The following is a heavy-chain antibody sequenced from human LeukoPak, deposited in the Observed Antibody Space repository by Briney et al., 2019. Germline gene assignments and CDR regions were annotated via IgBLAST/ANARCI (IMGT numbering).Heavy chain of an antibody. J-gene: IGHJ6*03. CDR2: IYTSGST. V-gene: IGHV4-59*10. Sequence: PSETLSLTCAVYGGSFSGYYWSWIRQPAGKGLEWIGRIYTSGSTNYNPSLKSRVTISVDTSKNQFSLKLSSVTAADTAVYYCASNYGSKHYYYYYMDVWGKGTTVTISS. CDR1: GGSFSGYY. D-gene: IGHD3-10*01. CDR3: ASNYGSKHYYYYYMDV.